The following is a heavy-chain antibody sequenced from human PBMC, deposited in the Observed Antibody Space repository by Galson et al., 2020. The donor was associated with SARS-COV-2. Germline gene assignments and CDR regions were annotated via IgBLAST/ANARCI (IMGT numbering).Heavy chain of an antibody. D-gene: IGHD3-22*01. CDR2: INSDGSSI. CDR3: ATQEYYIDSSGKEASYLGMDV. Sequence: GGSLRLSCAASGFSFTNYWMQWVRQAPGNGLVWVSRINSDGSSITYADSVKGRFTTSRDNANNTVYLQMNSLIAEDTVIYYCATQEYYIDSSGKEASYLGMDVWGQGTTVTVSS. CDR1: GFSFTNYW. V-gene: IGHV3-74*01. J-gene: IGHJ6*02.